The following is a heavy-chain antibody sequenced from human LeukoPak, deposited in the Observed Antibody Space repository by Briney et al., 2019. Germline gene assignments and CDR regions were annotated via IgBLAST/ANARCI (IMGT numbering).Heavy chain of an antibody. V-gene: IGHV3-53*05. CDR3: AKVSYNRTPMGAFDI. J-gene: IGHJ3*02. Sequence: GGSLRLSCAASGFTVSSNYMSWVRQAPGKGLEWVSVIYSGGSTYYADSVKGRFTISRDNSKNTLYLQMNSLRAEDTAVYYCAKVSYNRTPMGAFDIWGQGTMVTVSS. CDR2: IYSGGST. CDR1: GFTVSSNY. D-gene: IGHD1-14*01.